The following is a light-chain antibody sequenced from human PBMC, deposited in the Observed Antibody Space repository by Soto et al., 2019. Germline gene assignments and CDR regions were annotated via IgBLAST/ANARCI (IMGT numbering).Light chain of an antibody. CDR2: EVT. CDR3: TSYAGSNIYV. V-gene: IGLV2-8*01. CDR1: SSDVGGYNYVGYNY. J-gene: IGLJ1*01. Sequence: QSVLTQPPSAFGSPGQSVTICCTGTSSDVGGYNYVGYNYVSWYQQHPGKAPKPMIYEVTKRPSGVPDRFSGSKSGNTASLTVSGLQAEDEADYYCTSYAGSNIYVIGRGTKVTVL.